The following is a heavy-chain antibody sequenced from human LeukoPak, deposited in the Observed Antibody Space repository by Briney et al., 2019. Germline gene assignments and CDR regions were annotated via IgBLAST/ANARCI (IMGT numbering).Heavy chain of an antibody. CDR2: INHSGST. CDR3: ARGKGDSQPYYFDY. D-gene: IGHD2-21*02. Sequence: SETLSLTCAVYGGSFSGYYWSWIRKPPGKGLEWIGEINHSGSTNYNPSLKSRVTISVDTSKNQFSLKLSSVTAADTAVYYCARGKGDSQPYYFDYWGQGALVTVSS. V-gene: IGHV4-34*01. CDR1: GGSFSGYY. J-gene: IGHJ4*02.